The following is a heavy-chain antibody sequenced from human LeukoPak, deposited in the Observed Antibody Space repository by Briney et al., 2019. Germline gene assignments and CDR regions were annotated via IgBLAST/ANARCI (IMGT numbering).Heavy chain of an antibody. CDR1: GFTFSSYA. J-gene: IGHJ4*02. CDR3: VRDVDI. Sequence: GGSLRLSCAASGFTFSSYAMSWVRQGPGKGLQWVASINRDGSEKHPVDSVKGRFTISRDNAKNSVYLQMNGLTVEDTAVYYCVRDVDIWGQGTLVTVSS. D-gene: IGHD5-24*01. CDR2: INRDGSEK. V-gene: IGHV3-7*01.